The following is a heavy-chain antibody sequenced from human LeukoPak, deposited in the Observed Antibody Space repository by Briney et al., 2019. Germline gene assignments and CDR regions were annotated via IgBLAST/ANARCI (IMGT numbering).Heavy chain of an antibody. CDR3: ARDSLPMAVTGPFDH. D-gene: IGHD6-19*01. V-gene: IGHV3-23*01. J-gene: IGHJ4*02. Sequence: GGSLRLSCAASGLTFNNYALTWIRQAPGKGLEWVSSISGRGGNTYYADSVKGRVIISRDNSKSALYLQMNSLRAEDTAIYYCARDSLPMAVTGPFDHWGQGALVTVSS. CDR1: GLTFNNYA. CDR2: ISGRGGNT.